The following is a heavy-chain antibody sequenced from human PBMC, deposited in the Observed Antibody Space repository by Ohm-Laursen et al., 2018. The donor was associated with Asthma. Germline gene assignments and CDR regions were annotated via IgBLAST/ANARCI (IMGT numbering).Heavy chain of an antibody. D-gene: IGHD1-26*01. J-gene: IGHJ1*01. CDR3: ARIGPEWELPGREYSLHH. Sequence: SLRPSCTASGYTFSRYSIHWVRQVPGKGLEWVASISTASTFIYYADSVRGRFTTSRDNAKNSVYLQMNSLRAEGTALYYCARIGPEWELPGREYSLHHWGQGTQVTVSS. CDR2: ISTASTFI. CDR1: GYTFSRYS. V-gene: IGHV3-21*01.